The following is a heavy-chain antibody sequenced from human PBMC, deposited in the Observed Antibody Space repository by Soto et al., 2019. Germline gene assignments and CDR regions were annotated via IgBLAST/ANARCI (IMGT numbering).Heavy chain of an antibody. V-gene: IGHV4-31*03. CDR1: GGSISSGGYY. J-gene: IGHJ5*02. CDR3: AREPAKDNWFDP. Sequence: SETLSLTCTVSGGSISSGGYYWSWIRQHPGKGLEWIGYIYYSGSTYYNPSLKSRVTISVDTSKNQFSLKLSSVTAADTAVYYCAREPAKDNWFDPWGQGTLVTVSS. CDR2: IYYSGST.